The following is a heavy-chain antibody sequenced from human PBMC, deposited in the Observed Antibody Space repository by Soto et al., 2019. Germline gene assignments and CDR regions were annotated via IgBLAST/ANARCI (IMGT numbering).Heavy chain of an antibody. CDR3: ASPGPYYYGSGTMAAAY. CDR1: GLTCSSFG. D-gene: IGHD3-10*01. CDR2: ISYDGSNK. J-gene: IGHJ4*02. Sequence: RNLRLSCASSGLTCSSFGMHRVRQAPGKGLEWVAVISYDGSNKYYADSVKGRFTISRDNSKNTLYLQMNSLRAEDTAVYYCASPGPYYYGSGTMAAAYWGQGT. V-gene: IGHV3-30*03.